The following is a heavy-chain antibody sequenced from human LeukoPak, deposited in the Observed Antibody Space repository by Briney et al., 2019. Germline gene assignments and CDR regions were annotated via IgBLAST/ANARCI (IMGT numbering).Heavy chain of an antibody. Sequence: PSETLSLTCTVSGGSISSGDYFWSWIRQPPGKGLEWLGYISYSGSTYSNPSVESRPIMSLDTSKNQFSLRLSSVTAADTAVYYCARGINVRGVIKWFDPWGQGTLVTVSS. CDR1: GGSISSGDYF. V-gene: IGHV4-30-4*01. CDR2: ISYSGST. J-gene: IGHJ5*02. CDR3: ARGINVRGVIKWFDP. D-gene: IGHD3-10*01.